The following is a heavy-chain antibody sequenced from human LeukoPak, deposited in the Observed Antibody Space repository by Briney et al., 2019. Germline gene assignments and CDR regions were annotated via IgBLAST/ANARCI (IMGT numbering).Heavy chain of an antibody. D-gene: IGHD6-13*01. CDR2: MNPNSGNT. CDR1: GYTFTSYD. Sequence: ASVKVSCKASGYTFTSYDINWVRQATGQGLEWMGWMNPNSGNTGYAQKFQGRVTMTRNTSISTAYMELSSLRSEDTAVYYCARISSKGKQRLVRRGFDYWGQGTLVTVSS. V-gene: IGHV1-8*01. J-gene: IGHJ4*02. CDR3: ARISSKGKQRLVRRGFDY.